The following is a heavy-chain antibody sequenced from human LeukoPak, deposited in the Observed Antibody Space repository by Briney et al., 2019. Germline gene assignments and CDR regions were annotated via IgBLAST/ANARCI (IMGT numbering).Heavy chain of an antibody. CDR2: ISTYNGNT. Sequence: ASVKVSCKASGGTFSSYAISWVRQAPGQGLEWMGWISTYNGNTNYAQKFQGRVTMTTDTSTSTAYMELRSLRSDDTAVYYCARDYYVGMAAAGTLDSWGQGTLVTVSS. V-gene: IGHV1-18*01. D-gene: IGHD6-13*01. J-gene: IGHJ4*02. CDR1: GGTFSSYA. CDR3: ARDYYVGMAAAGTLDS.